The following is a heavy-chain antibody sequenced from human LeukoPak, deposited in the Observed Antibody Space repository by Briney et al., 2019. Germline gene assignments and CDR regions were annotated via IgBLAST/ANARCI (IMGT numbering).Heavy chain of an antibody. CDR2: ISGSGGST. V-gene: IGHV3-23*01. D-gene: IGHD3-10*01. CDR1: GFTFSSYG. CDR3: AKSGSGSGSYYYYYYYYMDV. J-gene: IGHJ6*03. Sequence: GGTLRLSCAASGFTFSSYGMSWVRQAPGKGLEWVSGISGSGGSTYYADSVKGRFTISRDNSKNTLYLQMNSLRAEDTAVYYCAKSGSGSGSYYYYYYYYMDVWGKGTTVTISS.